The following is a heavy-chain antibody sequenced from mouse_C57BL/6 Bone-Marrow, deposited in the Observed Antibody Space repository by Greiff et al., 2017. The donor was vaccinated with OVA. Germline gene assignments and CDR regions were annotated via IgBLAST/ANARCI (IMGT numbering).Heavy chain of an antibody. D-gene: IGHD2-10*02. V-gene: IGHV1-82*01. J-gene: IGHJ2*01. Sequence: LQESGPELVKPGASVKISCKASGYAFSSSWMNWVKQRPGKGLEWIGRIYPGDGDTNYNGKFKGKATLTADKSSSTAYMQLSSLTSEDSAFYFCARFQYIDYWGQGTTLTVSS. CDR3: ARFQYIDY. CDR2: IYPGDGDT. CDR1: GYAFSSSW.